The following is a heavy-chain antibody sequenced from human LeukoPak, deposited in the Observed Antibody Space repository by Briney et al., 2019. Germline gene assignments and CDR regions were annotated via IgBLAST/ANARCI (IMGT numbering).Heavy chain of an antibody. D-gene: IGHD1-26*01. V-gene: IGHV1-69*05. CDR3: AREGRGRVGATTCY. J-gene: IGHJ4*02. Sequence: SVKVSCKASGYTFTGYYMHWVRQAPGQGLEWMGGIIPIFGTANYAQKFQGRVTITTDESTSTAYMELSSLRSEDTAVYYCAREGRGRVGATTCYWGQGTLVTVSS. CDR2: IIPIFGTA. CDR1: GYTFTGYY.